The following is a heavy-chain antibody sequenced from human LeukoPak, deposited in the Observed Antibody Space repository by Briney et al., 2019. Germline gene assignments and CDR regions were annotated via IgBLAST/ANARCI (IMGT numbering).Heavy chain of an antibody. V-gene: IGHV5-51*01. CDR2: IFPADSDT. D-gene: IGHD6-13*01. CDR3: ASVYSSTSWDH. CDR1: GYSFTTYW. J-gene: IGHJ4*02. Sequence: GESLKISCRASGYSFTTYWIGWVRQMPGKGLEWMGVIFPADSDTRYSPSFQGQVTISADKSISTAYLQWSSLKASDTAMYYCASVYSSTSWDHWGQGTLVTVSS.